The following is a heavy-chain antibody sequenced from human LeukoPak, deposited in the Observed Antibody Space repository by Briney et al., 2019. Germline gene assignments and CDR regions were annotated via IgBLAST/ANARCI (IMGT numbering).Heavy chain of an antibody. CDR2: ISSSSSTI. Sequence: GGSLRLSCAASGFTFSSYSMNWVRQAPGKGLEWVSYISSSSSTIYYADSVKGRFTISRDNAKNSLYLQMNSLRDEDTAVYYCATGGFYGSGQNWFDPWGQGTLVTVSS. CDR1: GFTFSSYS. D-gene: IGHD3-10*01. V-gene: IGHV3-48*02. J-gene: IGHJ5*02. CDR3: ATGGFYGSGQNWFDP.